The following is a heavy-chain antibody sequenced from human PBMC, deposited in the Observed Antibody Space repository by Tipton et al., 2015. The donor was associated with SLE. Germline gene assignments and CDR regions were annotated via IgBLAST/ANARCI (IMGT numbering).Heavy chain of an antibody. V-gene: IGHV1-2*06. D-gene: IGHD3-3*01. CDR3: VRNPSWSGYPSVRSGFDV. CDR2: IDPYSGDT. Sequence: QLVQSGAEVKKPGASVKVSCKASRYIFTGYYIHWVRQAPGQGLEWMGRIDPYSGDTNYAQKFQGRVTMTRDTSITTAYMELSDLRSDDTAVYYCVRNPSWSGYPSVRSGFDVWGQGTMVTVSS. J-gene: IGHJ3*01. CDR1: RYIFTGYY.